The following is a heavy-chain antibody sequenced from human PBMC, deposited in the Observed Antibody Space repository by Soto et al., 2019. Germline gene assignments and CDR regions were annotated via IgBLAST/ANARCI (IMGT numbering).Heavy chain of an antibody. J-gene: IGHJ4*02. Sequence: QVQLQESGPGLVKPSQTLSLTCTVSGGSISSGGYYWSWIRQHPGKGLEWIGYIYYSGSTYYNPSLKSRVTMSLDTSNNQFSLQLSSVTAADTAVYYCARIGYCISTSCPFFDSWGQGTLVTVSS. D-gene: IGHD2-2*01. CDR2: IYYSGST. CDR3: ARIGYCISTSCPFFDS. CDR1: GGSISSGGYY. V-gene: IGHV4-31*03.